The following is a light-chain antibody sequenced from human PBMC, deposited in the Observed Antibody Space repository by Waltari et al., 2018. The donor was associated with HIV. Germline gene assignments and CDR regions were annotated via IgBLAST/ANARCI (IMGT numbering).Light chain of an antibody. CDR1: RSDVGGYDY. CDR2: DVS. J-gene: IGLJ2*01. Sequence: QSALTQPASVSGSPGQSITISCTGTRSDVGGYDYVSWYQQHPGKAPKLMIFDVSNRPAVVSNRFSGSKSGNTASLTISGLQAGDEADYYCSSYTSSSALDVVFGGGTKLTVL. CDR3: SSYTSSSALDVV. V-gene: IGLV2-14*03.